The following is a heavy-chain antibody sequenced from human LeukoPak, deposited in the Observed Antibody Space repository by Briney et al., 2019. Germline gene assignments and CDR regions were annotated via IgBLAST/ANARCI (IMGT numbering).Heavy chain of an antibody. D-gene: IGHD1-26*01. CDR2: ISSSSSYI. J-gene: IGHJ4*02. Sequence: GGSLRLSCAASGFTFSSCSMNWVRQAPGKGLEWVSSISSSSSYIYYADSVKGRFTISRDNAKNSLYLQMNSLRAEDTAVYYCARLISPIVVNVWHHLVDYWGQGTLVTVSS. CDR1: GFTFSSCS. V-gene: IGHV3-21*01. CDR3: ARLISPIVVNVWHHLVDY.